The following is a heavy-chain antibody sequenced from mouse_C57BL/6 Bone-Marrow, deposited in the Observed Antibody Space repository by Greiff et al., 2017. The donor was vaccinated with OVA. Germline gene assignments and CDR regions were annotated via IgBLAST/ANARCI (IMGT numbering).Heavy chain of an antibody. CDR2: ISNLAYST. CDR1: GFTFSDYG. CDR3: ARGDYDYDEAMDY. J-gene: IGHJ4*01. V-gene: IGHV5-15*01. Sequence: EVQGVESGGGLVQPGGSLKLSCAASGFTFSDYGMAWVRQAPRKGLEWVAFISNLAYSTYYADTVKGRFTISRENAKNTLYLEMSRLRYEATAMYYCARGDYDYDEAMDYWGQGTSVTVSS. D-gene: IGHD2-4*01.